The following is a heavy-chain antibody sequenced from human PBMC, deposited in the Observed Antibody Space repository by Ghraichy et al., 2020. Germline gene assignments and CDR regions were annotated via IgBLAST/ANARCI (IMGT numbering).Heavy chain of an antibody. D-gene: IGHD2-2*01. CDR3: AKGLGYCSSTSCPLDF. Sequence: SCAASGFTFDDYAMHWVRQAPGKGLEWVSLISWDGGSTYYADSVKGRFTISRDNSKNSLYLQMNSLRAEDTALYYCAKGLGYCSSTSCPLDFWGQGTLVTVSS. V-gene: IGHV3-43D*03. CDR1: GFTFDDYA. CDR2: ISWDGGST. J-gene: IGHJ4*02.